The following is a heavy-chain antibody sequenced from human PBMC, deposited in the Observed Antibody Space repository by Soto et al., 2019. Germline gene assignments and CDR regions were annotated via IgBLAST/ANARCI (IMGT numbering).Heavy chain of an antibody. J-gene: IGHJ6*04. Sequence: SQTVSLTWGISGASVSSKMGAWNWIRQSPSRGLEWLGRTYYRSKWYNDYAVSVKSRITINPDTSKNQFSLHLNSVTPEDTAVYYCETFLSTTSPDVWGEGTTVTVSS. D-gene: IGHD2-2*01. CDR2: TYYRSKWYN. CDR3: ETFLSTTSPDV. V-gene: IGHV6-1*01. CDR1: GASVSSKMGA.